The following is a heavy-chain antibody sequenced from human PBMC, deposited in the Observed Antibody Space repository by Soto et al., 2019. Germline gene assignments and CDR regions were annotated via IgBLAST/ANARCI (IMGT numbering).Heavy chain of an antibody. D-gene: IGHD3-3*01. CDR2: IIPIFGTA. CDR1: GGTFSSYA. CDR3: ARVRGTIFGVVIKGLRNYYYGMDV. V-gene: IGHV1-69*06. J-gene: IGHJ6*02. Sequence: ASVKVSCKASGGTFSSYAISWVRQAPGQGLEWMGGIIPIFGTANYAQKFQGRVTITAGKSTSTAYMELSSLRSEDTAVYYCARVRGTIFGVVIKGLRNYYYGMDVWGQGTTVTVSS.